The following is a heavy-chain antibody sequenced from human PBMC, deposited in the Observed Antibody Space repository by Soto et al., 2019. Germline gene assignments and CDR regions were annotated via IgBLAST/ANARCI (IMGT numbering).Heavy chain of an antibody. Sequence: GASVNVSCKASGYTFTSYYMHWVRQAPGRGVEWMGINNPSGGSTSYAQKFKDRVTMTGDTSRNQVSMELSCLSSEDTAVYYCAREHSSSAGGDFDYWGQGTLVTVSS. CDR2: NNPSGGST. J-gene: IGHJ4*02. CDR3: AREHSSSAGGDFDY. D-gene: IGHD6-6*01. CDR1: GYTFTSYY. V-gene: IGHV1-46*01.